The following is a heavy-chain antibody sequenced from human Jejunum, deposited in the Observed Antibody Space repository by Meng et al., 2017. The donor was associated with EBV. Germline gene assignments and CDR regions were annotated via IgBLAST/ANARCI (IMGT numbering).Heavy chain of an antibody. Sequence: QAQLVQSGGEVKKPGXAGKVSCKASGYTFTNYGITWVRQAPGQGLEWMGWISAYNGNTNYAQTLQGRVTMTTDTSTSTAYMELGSLRSDDTAVYYCARVEVGITSGDYWGQGTLVTVSS. CDR1: GYTFTNYG. V-gene: IGHV1-18*01. J-gene: IGHJ4*02. CDR3: ARVEVGITSGDY. CDR2: ISAYNGNT. D-gene: IGHD1-26*01.